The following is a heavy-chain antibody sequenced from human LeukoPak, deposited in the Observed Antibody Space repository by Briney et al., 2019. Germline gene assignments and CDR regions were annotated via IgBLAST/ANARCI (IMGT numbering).Heavy chain of an antibody. CDR1: GFTFSSYG. J-gene: IGHJ6*03. CDR3: AKDRVAVDYMDV. CDR2: ISGSGGST. Sequence: PGGTLRLSCAASGFTFSSYGMSWVRQAPGKGLEWVSAISGSGGSTYYADSVQGPFTISGDNSKNTLYLQMNSLRAEDTAIYHCAKDRVAVDYMDVWGKGTTVTISS. V-gene: IGHV3-23*01. D-gene: IGHD2-15*01.